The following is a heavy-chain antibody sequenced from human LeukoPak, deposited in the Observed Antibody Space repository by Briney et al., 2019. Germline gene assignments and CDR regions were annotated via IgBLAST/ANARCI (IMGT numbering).Heavy chain of an antibody. CDR2: ISGSGGST. CDR3: AKDPTWTYYDILTGDY. CDR1: GFTFSSYA. V-gene: IGHV3-23*01. J-gene: IGHJ4*02. Sequence: PGGSLRLSCAASGFTFSSYAMSWVCQAPGKGLEWVSAISGSGGSTYYADSVKGRFTISRDNSKNTLYLQMNSLRAEDTAVYHCAKDPTWTYYDILTGDYWGQGTLVTVSS. D-gene: IGHD3-9*01.